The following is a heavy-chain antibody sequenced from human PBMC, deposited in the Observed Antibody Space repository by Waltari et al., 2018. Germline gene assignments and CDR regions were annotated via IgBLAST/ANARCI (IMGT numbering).Heavy chain of an antibody. Sequence: EVQLLESGGGLVQPGGSLRLSCAASGFTFSSYAMSWVRQAPGKGLEWVSAISGSGGSTNYADSVKGRFTISRDNSKNTLYLQMNSLRAEDTAVYYCASPPGATVTVFDYWGQGTLVTVSS. CDR1: GFTFSSYA. CDR3: ASPPGATVTVFDY. D-gene: IGHD4-17*01. J-gene: IGHJ4*02. V-gene: IGHV3-23*01. CDR2: ISGSGGST.